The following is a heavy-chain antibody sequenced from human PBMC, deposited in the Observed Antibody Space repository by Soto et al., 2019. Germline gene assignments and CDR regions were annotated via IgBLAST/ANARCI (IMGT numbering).Heavy chain of an antibody. CDR3: ARWISGGCSDGFDP. V-gene: IGHV1-18*04. CDR2: INVDNGET. Sequence: QVQLGQSGAEAKKPGASVKVSCKASGYNFMRYGFTWVRQAPGQGLEWMGWINVDNGETKYPQKIQGRVTMTTDTTTRTVYMVLRSLTSDATAVYYWARWISGGCSDGFDPWGHGTLVSVSS. J-gene: IGHJ5*02. CDR1: GYNFMRYG. D-gene: IGHD1-26*01.